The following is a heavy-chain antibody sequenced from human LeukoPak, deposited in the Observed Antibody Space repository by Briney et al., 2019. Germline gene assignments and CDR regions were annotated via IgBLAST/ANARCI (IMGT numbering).Heavy chain of an antibody. D-gene: IGHD6-19*01. CDR2: INHSGCT. J-gene: IGHJ6*04. Sequence: SETLSLTCAVYGGSFSGYYWSWIRQPPGKGLEWIGEINHSGCTNYNPSLKSRVTISVDTSKNQFSLKLSSVTAADTAVYYCARDRVAGKRYYYYGMDVWGKGTTVTVSS. CDR1: GGSFSGYY. CDR3: ARDRVAGKRYYYYGMDV. V-gene: IGHV4-34*01.